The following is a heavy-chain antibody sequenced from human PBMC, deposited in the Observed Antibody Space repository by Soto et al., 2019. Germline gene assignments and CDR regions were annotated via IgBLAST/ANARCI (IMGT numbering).Heavy chain of an antibody. J-gene: IGHJ4*02. CDR1: GYTFTSYA. D-gene: IGHD3-16*02. CDR3: ARDLGYIWGSYRYRHFDY. V-gene: IGHV1-3*01. Sequence: ASVKVSCKASGYTFTSYAMHWVRQAPGQRLEWMGWINAGNGNTKYSQKFQGRVTITRDTSASTAYMELSSLRSEDTAVYYCARDLGYIWGSYRYRHFDYWGQGTLVTVSS. CDR2: INAGNGNT.